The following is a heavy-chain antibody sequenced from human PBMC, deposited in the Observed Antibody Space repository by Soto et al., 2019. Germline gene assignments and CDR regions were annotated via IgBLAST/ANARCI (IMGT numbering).Heavy chain of an antibody. CDR2: IFGRGGSTYYA. Sequence: VQLLESGGGLVQPGGSLRLSCAASGFTFSNYAMSWVRQAPGKGLEWVSTIFGRGGSTYYAYYADSVKGRFTISRDNSKNTLYLQLNSLRAEDTALYYCAKESLYSTGTTNFDYWGQGTLVTVSS. D-gene: IGHD1-1*01. CDR1: GFTFSNYA. V-gene: IGHV3-23*01. J-gene: IGHJ4*02. CDR3: AKESLYSTGTTNFDY.